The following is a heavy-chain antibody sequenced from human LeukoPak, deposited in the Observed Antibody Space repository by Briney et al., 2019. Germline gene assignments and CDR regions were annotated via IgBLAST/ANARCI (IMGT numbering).Heavy chain of an antibody. CDR1: GGSISSYY. CDR2: IYYSGST. CDR3: ARGKNGDEYYFDY. V-gene: IGHV4-59*01. D-gene: IGHD4-17*01. J-gene: IGHJ4*02. Sequence: PSETLSLTCTVSGGSISSYYWSWIRQPPGKGLEWIGYIYYSGSTNYNPSLKSRVTISVDTSKNQFSLKLSSVTAADTAVYYCARGKNGDEYYFDYWGQGTLVTVSS.